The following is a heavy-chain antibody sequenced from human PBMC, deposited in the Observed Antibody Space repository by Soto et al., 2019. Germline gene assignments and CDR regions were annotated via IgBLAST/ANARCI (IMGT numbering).Heavy chain of an antibody. J-gene: IGHJ4*02. Sequence: GASVKVSCKVSGYTLTELSMHWVRQAPGKGLEWMGGFDPEDGETIYAQKFQGRVTMTEDTSTDTAYMELSSLRSEDTAVYYCARDDYGDYDRGPHTDYWGQGTLVTVSS. V-gene: IGHV1-24*01. CDR3: ARDDYGDYDRGPHTDY. CDR1: GYTLTELS. CDR2: FDPEDGET. D-gene: IGHD4-17*01.